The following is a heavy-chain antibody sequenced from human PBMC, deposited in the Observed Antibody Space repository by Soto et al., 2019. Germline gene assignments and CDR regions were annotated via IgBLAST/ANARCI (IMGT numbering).Heavy chain of an antibody. Sequence: QVQLVESGGGVVQPGRSLRLSCAASGFTFTSYAMHWVRQAPGKGLEWVAVISNDGSNYYYADSVRCRFTISRDNTKNTLFLQMSSLRGEDSGVYYCARGTTLAIFDYGMDVW. CDR2: ISNDGSNY. CDR3: ARGTTLAIFDYGMDV. V-gene: IGHV3-30-3*01. CDR1: GFTFTSYA. J-gene: IGHJ6*01. D-gene: IGHD3-3*01.